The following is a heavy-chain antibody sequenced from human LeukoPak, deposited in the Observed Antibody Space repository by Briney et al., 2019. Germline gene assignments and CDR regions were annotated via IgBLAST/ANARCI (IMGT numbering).Heavy chain of an antibody. CDR3: ARGPTYYDSSGYLY. J-gene: IGHJ4*02. V-gene: IGHV4-34*01. D-gene: IGHD3-22*01. CDR2: INHSGST. Sequence: SETLCLACAVYGGSFSGYYWSWTRQPPGEGLEWIGEINHSGSTNYNPSLKSRVTISVDTSKIEFSLELTSVTAADTAVYYCARGPTYYDSSGYLYWGQGTLVTVSS. CDR1: GGSFSGYY.